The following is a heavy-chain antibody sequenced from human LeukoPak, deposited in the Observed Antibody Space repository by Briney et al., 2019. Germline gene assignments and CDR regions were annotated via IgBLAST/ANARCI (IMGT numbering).Heavy chain of an antibody. Sequence: GGSLRLSCEPSRVTFSSYVMSWVRQAPGKGPEWVSGISGSGGGTYYAESVKGRFAISRDNSKNTLYLQMNSLRAEDTAVYYCVQEGPRGLAFDIWGQGTKVTVSS. CDR2: ISGSGGGT. CDR3: VQEGPRGLAFDI. V-gene: IGHV3-23*01. CDR1: RVTFSSYV. J-gene: IGHJ3*02.